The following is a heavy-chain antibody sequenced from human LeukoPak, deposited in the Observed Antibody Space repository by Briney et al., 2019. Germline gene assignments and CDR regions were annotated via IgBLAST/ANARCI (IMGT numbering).Heavy chain of an antibody. CDR3: ASQIDYYDSSGYSDY. J-gene: IGHJ4*02. Sequence: GASVKVPCKASGGTFSSYAISWVRQAPGQGLEWMGGIIPIFGTANYAQKFQGRVTITADESTSTAYMELSSLRSEDTAVYYCASQIDYYDSSGYSDYWGQGTLVTVSS. D-gene: IGHD3-22*01. V-gene: IGHV1-69*13. CDR1: GGTFSSYA. CDR2: IIPIFGTA.